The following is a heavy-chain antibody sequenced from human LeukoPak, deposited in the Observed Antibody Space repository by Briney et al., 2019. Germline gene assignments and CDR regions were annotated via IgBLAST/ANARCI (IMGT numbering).Heavy chain of an antibody. CDR2: INYGGST. CDR3: ARVLRYFDWPCDY. CDR1: GGSISSSSFY. Sequence: SDTLSLTCTISGGSISSSSFYWGWIRQPPGKGLEWIGSINYGGSTSYNPSLKNRVTVSLDTSKTQFSLRLSSVTAADTAVYYCARVLRYFDWPCDYWGQGTLVTVSS. J-gene: IGHJ4*02. V-gene: IGHV4-39*01. D-gene: IGHD3-9*01.